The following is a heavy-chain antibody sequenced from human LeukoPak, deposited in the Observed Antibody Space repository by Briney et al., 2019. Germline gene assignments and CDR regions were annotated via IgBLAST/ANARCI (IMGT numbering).Heavy chain of an antibody. J-gene: IGHJ6*02. Sequence: ASVKVSCKASGGTFSSYAISWVRQAPGQGLEWMGRIIPIFGIANYAQKFQGRVTITADKSTSTAYMELSSLRSEDTAVYYCAREGYGGNAYFYYYGMVVWGQGTTVTVSS. CDR3: AREGYGGNAYFYYYGMVV. D-gene: IGHD4-23*01. CDR1: GGTFSSYA. CDR2: IIPIFGIA. V-gene: IGHV1-69*04.